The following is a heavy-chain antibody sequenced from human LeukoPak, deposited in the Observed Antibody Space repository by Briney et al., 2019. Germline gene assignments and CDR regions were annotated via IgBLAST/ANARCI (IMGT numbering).Heavy chain of an antibody. J-gene: IGHJ4*02. CDR2: IIPIFGTA. CDR1: GGTFSSYA. V-gene: IGHV1-69*13. D-gene: IGHD3-22*01. CDR3: AKDGGSGYYYFDY. Sequence: ASVKVSCKASGGTFSSYAISWVRQAPGQGLEWMGGIIPIFGTANYAQKFQGRVTITADESTSTAYMELSSLRSEDTAVYYCAKDGGSGYYYFDYWGQGTLVTVSS.